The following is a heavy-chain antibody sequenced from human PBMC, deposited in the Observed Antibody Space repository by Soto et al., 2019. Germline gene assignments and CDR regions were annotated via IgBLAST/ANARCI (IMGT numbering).Heavy chain of an antibody. V-gene: IGHV1-18*01. CDR1: GYTFTSYG. CDR2: ISAYNGNT. Sequence: ASVKVSCKASGYTFTSYGISWVRQAPGQGLEWMGWISAYNGNTNYAQKLQDRVTMTTDTSTSTAYMELRSLRSDDTAVYYCARVEGHIAAAPTYYFDYWGQGTLVTVSS. D-gene: IGHD6-25*01. J-gene: IGHJ4*02. CDR3: ARVEGHIAAAPTYYFDY.